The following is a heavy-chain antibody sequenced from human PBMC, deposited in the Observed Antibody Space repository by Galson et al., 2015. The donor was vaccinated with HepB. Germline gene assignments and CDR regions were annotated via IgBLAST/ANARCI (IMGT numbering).Heavy chain of an antibody. Sequence: SLRLSCAASGFTVSSNYMSWVRQAPGKGLEWVSVIYSGGSTYYADSVKGRFTISRDNSKNTLYLQMNSLRAEDTAVYYCARAPCARCARAFDIWGQGTMVTVSS. CDR1: GFTVSSNY. CDR3: ARAPCARCARAFDI. CDR2: IYSGGST. J-gene: IGHJ3*02. D-gene: IGHD2-21*01. V-gene: IGHV3-66*01.